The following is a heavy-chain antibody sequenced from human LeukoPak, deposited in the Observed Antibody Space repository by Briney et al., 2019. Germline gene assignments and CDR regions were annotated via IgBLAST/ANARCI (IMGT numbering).Heavy chain of an antibody. Sequence: PGGSLRLSCATSGFTFSSFSMNWVRQAPGKGLEWVSYISSSSNTIYYADSVKGRFTISRDNAKNSLCLQMNSLRDEDTAVYYCARGAQRAFDIWGQGTMVTVSS. J-gene: IGHJ3*02. CDR3: ARGAQRAFDI. CDR2: ISSSSNTI. CDR1: GFTFSSFS. D-gene: IGHD2-2*01. V-gene: IGHV3-48*02.